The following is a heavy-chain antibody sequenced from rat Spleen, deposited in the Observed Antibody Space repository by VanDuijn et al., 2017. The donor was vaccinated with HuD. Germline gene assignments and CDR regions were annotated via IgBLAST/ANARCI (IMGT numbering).Heavy chain of an antibody. D-gene: IGHD4-3*01. CDR1: GFTFGNHD. CDR2: ISYEGRST. Sequence: EVQLVESGGGLVQPGRSLKLSCAASGFTFGNHDMAWVRQGPSKGLEWVASISYEGRSTYYGDSVKGRFTISRDNVKGTLYLQVNSLRSEDSATYYCARPDSAIYVMDAWGQGASVTVSS. CDR3: ARPDSAIYVMDA. V-gene: IGHV5-22*01. J-gene: IGHJ4*01.